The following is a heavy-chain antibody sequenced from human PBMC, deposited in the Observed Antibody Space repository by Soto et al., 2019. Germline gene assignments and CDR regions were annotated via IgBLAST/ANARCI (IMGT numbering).Heavy chain of an antibody. Sequence: GGSLRLSCAASGFTFSSYSMNWVRQSPGKGLEWVSSISSSSSYIYYADSVKGRFTISRDNAKNSLYLQMNSLRAEDTAVYYCARDPDSYDFWSGPLDYWGQGTLVTVSS. V-gene: IGHV3-21*01. J-gene: IGHJ4*02. CDR3: ARDPDSYDFWSGPLDY. D-gene: IGHD3-3*01. CDR1: GFTFSSYS. CDR2: ISSSSSYI.